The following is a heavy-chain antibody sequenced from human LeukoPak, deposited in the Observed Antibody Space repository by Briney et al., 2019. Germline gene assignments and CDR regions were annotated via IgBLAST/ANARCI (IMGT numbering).Heavy chain of an antibody. V-gene: IGHV3-9*01. D-gene: IGHD3-9*01. CDR3: VKDMGFDLLKDAFHI. J-gene: IGHJ3*02. Sequence: GGSLRLSCVGSGFSLEDYAMHWVRQVPGKGLEWVSSISWDSGTQAYTDSVKGRFTISRDNDNNSLYLQMNSPRREDTAFYYCVKDMGFDLLKDAFHIWGQGTLVTVSS. CDR1: GFSLEDYA. CDR2: ISWDSGTQ.